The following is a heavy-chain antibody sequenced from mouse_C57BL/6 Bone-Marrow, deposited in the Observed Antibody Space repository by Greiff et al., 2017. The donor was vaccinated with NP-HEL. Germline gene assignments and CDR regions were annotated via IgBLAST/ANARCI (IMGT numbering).Heavy chain of an antibody. CDR2: ISSGGDYI. J-gene: IGHJ1*03. Sequence: EVMLVESGEGLVKPGGSLKLSCAASGFTFSSYAMSWVRQTPEKRLEWVAYISSGGDYIYYADTVKGRFTISRDNARNTLYLQMSSLKSEDTAMYYCTRDNPRGKGSDWYFDVWGTGTTVTVSS. CDR1: GFTFSSYA. D-gene: IGHD1-1*01. CDR3: TRDNPRGKGSDWYFDV. V-gene: IGHV5-9-1*02.